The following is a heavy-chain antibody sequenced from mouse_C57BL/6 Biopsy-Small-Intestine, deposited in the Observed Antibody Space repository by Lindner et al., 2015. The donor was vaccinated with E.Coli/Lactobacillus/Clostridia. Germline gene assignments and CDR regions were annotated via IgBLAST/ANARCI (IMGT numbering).Heavy chain of an antibody. V-gene: IGHV1-34*01. CDR2: IYPNSGGA. D-gene: IGHD2-2*01. J-gene: IGHJ2*01. CDR3: SRRGLPRFDY. Sequence: VQLQESGPELVKPGASVKMSCKTSDYSFTGYFINWVKQSHGKSLEWIGYIYPNSGGAGYNQKFKSKATLTVDKSSNTAYMELSSLTSEDSAVYYCSRRGLPRFDYWGQGTTLTVSS. CDR1: DYSFTGYF.